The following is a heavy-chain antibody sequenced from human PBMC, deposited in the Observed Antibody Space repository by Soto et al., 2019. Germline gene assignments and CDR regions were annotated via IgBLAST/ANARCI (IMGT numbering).Heavy chain of an antibody. CDR1: GGSISSGGYY. CDR3: ARARYSSGCRFDP. CDR2: IYYSGST. Sequence: KPSETLSLTCTVSGGSISSGGYYWSWIRQHPGKGLEWIGYIYYSGSTYYNPSLKSRVTISVDTSKNQFSLKLSSVTAADTAVYYCARARYSSGCRFDPWGQGTLVTVSS. V-gene: IGHV4-31*03. D-gene: IGHD6-19*01. J-gene: IGHJ5*02.